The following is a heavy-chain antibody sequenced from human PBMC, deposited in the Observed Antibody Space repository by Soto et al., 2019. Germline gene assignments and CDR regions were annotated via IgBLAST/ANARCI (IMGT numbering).Heavy chain of an antibody. CDR1: GGSIRGYY. D-gene: IGHD2-2*01. J-gene: IGHJ4*02. Sequence: VQLQESGPRLVRPSETLSLSCTVSGGSIRGYYWNWFRQPPGRGLEWIGYISNTGNTNYNPSLTSRVSISVDTSKNQVSLNLRAVTAEDTALYYCARNSAVGSSKRGFEYWGQGTLVTASS. V-gene: IGHV4-59*01. CDR3: ARNSAVGSSKRGFEY. CDR2: ISNTGNT.